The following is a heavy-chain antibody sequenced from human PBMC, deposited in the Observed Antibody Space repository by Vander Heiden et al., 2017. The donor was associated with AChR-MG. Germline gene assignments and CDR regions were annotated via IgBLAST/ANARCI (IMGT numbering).Heavy chain of an antibody. CDR3: ARITGTTSV. CDR1: GGSISSYY. V-gene: IGHV4-59*01. Sequence: QVQLQESGPGLVKPSETLSLTCTVSGGSISSYYWSWIRQPPGKGLEWIGYIYYSGSTNYNPSLKSRVTISVDTSKNQFSLKLSSVTAADTAVYYCARITGTTSVWGQGTTVTVSS. D-gene: IGHD1-7*01. J-gene: IGHJ6*02. CDR2: IYYSGST.